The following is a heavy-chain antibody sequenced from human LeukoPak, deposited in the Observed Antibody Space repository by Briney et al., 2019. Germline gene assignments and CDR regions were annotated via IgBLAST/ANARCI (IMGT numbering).Heavy chain of an antibody. V-gene: IGHV3-30-3*01. Sequence: GGSLRLSCAASGFTFSSYAMHWARQAPGKGLEWVAVISYDGSNKYYADSVKGRFTISRDNSENTLYLQMNSLRGEDTAVYYCARGALGYSGYDQTFDYWGQGTLVTVSS. J-gene: IGHJ4*02. D-gene: IGHD5-12*01. CDR3: ARGALGYSGYDQTFDY. CDR1: GFTFSSYA. CDR2: ISYDGSNK.